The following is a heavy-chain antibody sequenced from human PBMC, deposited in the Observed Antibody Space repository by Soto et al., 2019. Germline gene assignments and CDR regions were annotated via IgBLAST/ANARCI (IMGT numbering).Heavy chain of an antibody. V-gene: IGHV3-30*18. CDR3: AKQGIPDAFDI. J-gene: IGHJ3*02. D-gene: IGHD3-10*01. CDR1: GFNFRSYG. CDR2: ISYDGSNK. Sequence: QVQLVESGGGVVQPGRSLSFSCAASGFNFRSYGMHWVRQAPGKGLEWVAVISYDGSNKYYADSVKDRFTISRDNSKNTLYLEMNSLRAEDTAVYYCAKQGIPDAFDIWGQGTMVTVSS.